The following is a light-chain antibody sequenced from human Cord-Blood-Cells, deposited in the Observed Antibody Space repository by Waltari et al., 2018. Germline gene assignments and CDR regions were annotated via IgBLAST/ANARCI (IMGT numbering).Light chain of an antibody. Sequence: EIVMTQSPATLSVSPGERATLSCRASQSVSSNLAWYQQQPGQAPMLLIYGASTRATGIPARFSGSGSGTEFTLTISRLQSEDFAVYYCQQYNNWPLTFGGGTKVEIK. CDR2: GAS. CDR1: QSVSSN. J-gene: IGKJ4*01. CDR3: QQYNNWPLT. V-gene: IGKV3-15*01.